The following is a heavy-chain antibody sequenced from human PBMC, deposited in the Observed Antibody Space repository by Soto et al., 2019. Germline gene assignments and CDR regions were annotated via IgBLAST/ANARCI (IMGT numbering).Heavy chain of an antibody. D-gene: IGHD3-9*01. J-gene: IGHJ4*02. CDR1: GGSFSGYY. V-gene: IGHV4-34*01. CDR3: ARGLRLRYFDI. CDR2: INHSGST. Sequence: SETQSLTCAVYGGSFSGYYWSWIRQPPGKGLEWIGEINHSGSTNYNPSLKSRVTISVDTSKNQFSLKLSSVTAADTAVYYCARGLRLRYFDIWGQGTLVTVSS.